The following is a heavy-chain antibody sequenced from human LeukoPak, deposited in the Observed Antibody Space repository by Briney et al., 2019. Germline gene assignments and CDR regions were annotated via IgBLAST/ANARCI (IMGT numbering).Heavy chain of an antibody. D-gene: IGHD5-12*01. V-gene: IGHV1-18*01. CDR1: GYTFTSYG. CDR2: ISAYNGNT. Sequence: GASVKVSCKASGYTFTSYGISWVRQAPGQGLEWMGWISAYNGNTNYAQKLQGRVTMTTDTSTSTAYMELRSLRSDDTAVYYCARERPLFLYSGYDGVYFDYWGQGTLVTVSS. J-gene: IGHJ4*02. CDR3: ARERPLFLYSGYDGVYFDY.